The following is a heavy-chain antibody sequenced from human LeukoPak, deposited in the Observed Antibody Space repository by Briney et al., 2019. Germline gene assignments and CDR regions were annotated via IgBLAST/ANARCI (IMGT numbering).Heavy chain of an antibody. J-gene: IGHJ4*02. V-gene: IGHV4-59*01. D-gene: IGHD5-12*01. CDR2: IYYSGST. CDR3: ARGPRGYSGYDYGDYYFDY. CDR1: GGSISSYY. Sequence: KPSETLPLTCTVSGGSISSYYWSWIRQPPGKGLEWIGYIYYSGSTNYNPSLKSRVTISVDTSKNQFSLKLSSVTAADAAVYYCARGPRGYSGYDYGDYYFDYWGQGTLVTVSS.